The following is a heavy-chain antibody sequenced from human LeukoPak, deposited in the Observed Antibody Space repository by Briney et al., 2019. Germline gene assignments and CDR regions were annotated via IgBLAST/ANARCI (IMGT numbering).Heavy chain of an antibody. Sequence: PSETLSLTCAVSGYSISSGYYWGWIRQSPEKGQEWNGSIYHSGTTYYNPSLKSRVTISIDTSKNQFSLNLNSVTAADTAVYYCAWKYYYDSSGYFYVDQWGQGILVTVSS. V-gene: IGHV4-38-2*01. D-gene: IGHD3-22*01. CDR1: GYSISSGYY. CDR3: AWKYYYDSSGYFYVDQ. CDR2: IYHSGTT. J-gene: IGHJ4*02.